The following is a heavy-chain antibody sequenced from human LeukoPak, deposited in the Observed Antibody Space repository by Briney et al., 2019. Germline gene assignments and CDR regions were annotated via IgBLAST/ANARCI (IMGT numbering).Heavy chain of an antibody. D-gene: IGHD3-10*01. J-gene: IGHJ5*02. CDR3: AKAGNWFDP. CDR2: MSRSGNII. Sequence: GGSLRLSCATSGFTFSDYNMNWVRQVPGKGLESVSYMSRSGNIIYYADSVKGRFTISRDNSKNTLYLQMNSLRAEDTAVYYCAKAGNWFDPWGQGTLVTVSS. CDR1: GFTFSDYN. V-gene: IGHV3-48*01.